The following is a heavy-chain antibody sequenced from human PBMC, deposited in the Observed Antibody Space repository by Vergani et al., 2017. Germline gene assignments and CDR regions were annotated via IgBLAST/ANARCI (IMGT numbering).Heavy chain of an antibody. CDR1: GGSISSYY. CDR2: IYYSGST. CDR3: ARASEPMVRGAHDY. D-gene: IGHD3-10*01. J-gene: IGHJ4*02. V-gene: IGHV4-59*01. Sequence: QMQLQESGPGLVKPSETLSLTCTVSGGSISSYYWSWIRQPPGKGLEWIGYIYYSGSTNYNPSLKSRVTISVDTSKNQFSLKLSSVTAADTAVYYCARASEPMVRGAHDYWGQGTLVTVSS.